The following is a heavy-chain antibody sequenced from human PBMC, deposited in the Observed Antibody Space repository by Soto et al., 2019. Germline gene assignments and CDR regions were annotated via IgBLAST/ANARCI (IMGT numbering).Heavy chain of an antibody. V-gene: IGHV3-48*02. CDR1: GFTFSSYS. CDR3: AKALWFGEDIYYYYGMDV. D-gene: IGHD3-10*01. CDR2: ISSSSSTI. Sequence: PGGSLRLSCAASGFTFSSYSMNWVRQAPGKGLEWVSYISSSSSTIYYADSVKGRFTISRDNAKNSLYLQINSLRDEDTAVYYCAKALWFGEDIYYYYGMDVWGQGTTVTVSS. J-gene: IGHJ6*02.